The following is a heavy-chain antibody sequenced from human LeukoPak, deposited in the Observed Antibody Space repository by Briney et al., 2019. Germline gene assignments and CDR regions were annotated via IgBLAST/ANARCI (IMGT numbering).Heavy chain of an antibody. V-gene: IGHV1-2*02. CDR2: IYPNTGGT. Sequence: ASVTVSCKTSGYTFTSYYMHWVRQAPGQGLEWIGWIYPNTGGTNYPQQFEGRITMTRDTSISTAYMELTRLRFDDTAVYYCATGINYNSGWYGSFDSWGQGSLVTVSS. CDR1: GYTFTSYY. CDR3: ATGINYNSGWYGSFDS. J-gene: IGHJ4*02. D-gene: IGHD6-19*01.